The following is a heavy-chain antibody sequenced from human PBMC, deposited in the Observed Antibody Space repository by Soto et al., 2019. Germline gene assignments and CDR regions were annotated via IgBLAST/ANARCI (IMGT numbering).Heavy chain of an antibody. Sequence: GGSLRLSCVASGFTFSSYAMSWVRQAPGKGLEWVSTISGSGGGSTYYADSVKGRFTISRDNSKNTLYLQMNSLRAEDTAVYYCAKVTYYYDTSVYYYFDYWGQGTQVTVSS. J-gene: IGHJ4*02. CDR1: GFTFSSYA. CDR3: AKVTYYYDTSVYYYFDY. V-gene: IGHV3-23*01. CDR2: ISGSGGGST. D-gene: IGHD3-22*01.